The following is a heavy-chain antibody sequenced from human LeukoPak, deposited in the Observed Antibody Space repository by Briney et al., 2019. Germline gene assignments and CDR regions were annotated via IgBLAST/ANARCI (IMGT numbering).Heavy chain of an antibody. Sequence: SETLALTWTVSGGSISTYYWSLIREPPGKGLEWVGYIYYSGSTKYNPALESRVTISVDTSQNQFSLKLNSVIAADTAVYYCARRRDFFDYWGQGTLVTVSS. CDR2: IYYSGST. V-gene: IGHV4-59*01. CDR3: ARRRDFFDY. D-gene: IGHD3-3*01. J-gene: IGHJ4*02. CDR1: GGSISTYY.